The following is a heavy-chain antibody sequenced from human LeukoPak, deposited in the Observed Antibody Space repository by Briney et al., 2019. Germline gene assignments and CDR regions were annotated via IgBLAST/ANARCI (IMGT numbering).Heavy chain of an antibody. CDR2: ISGSGGST. J-gene: IGHJ4*02. D-gene: IGHD6-19*01. Sequence: GGSLRLSCAASGFTFSSYAMSWVRQAPGKGLGWASAISGSGGSTYYADSVKGRFTISRDNSKNTLYLQMNSLRAEDTAVYYCAKYPPPWLVNDRLDYWGQGTLVTVSS. CDR3: AKYPPPWLVNDRLDY. CDR1: GFTFSSYA. V-gene: IGHV3-23*01.